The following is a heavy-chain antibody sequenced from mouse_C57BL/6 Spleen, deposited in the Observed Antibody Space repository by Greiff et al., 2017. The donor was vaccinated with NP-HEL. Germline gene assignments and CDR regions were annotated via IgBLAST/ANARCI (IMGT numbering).Heavy chain of an antibody. CDR3: ARGGSRGGYYFDY. J-gene: IGHJ2*01. V-gene: IGHV1-26*01. D-gene: IGHD1-1*01. Sequence: EVQLQQSGPELVKPGASVKISCKASGYTFTDYYMNWVKQSHGKSLEWIGDINPNNGGTSYNQKFKGKATLTVDKSSSTAYMELRSLTSEDAAVYYCARGGSRGGYYFDYWGQGTTLTVSS. CDR2: INPNNGGT. CDR1: GYTFTDYY.